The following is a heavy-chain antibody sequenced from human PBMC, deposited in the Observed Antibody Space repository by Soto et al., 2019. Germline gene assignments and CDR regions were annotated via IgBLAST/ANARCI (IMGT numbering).Heavy chain of an antibody. Sequence: ASVKVSCKASGYTFTSYGISWVRQAPGQGLEWIGWISAYDGDTNFAQKLQGRVTITTDTSTSTAYMELGSLRSDDTAVYYCPRSRPFSSAWEASNYWGQVNLVIV. V-gene: IGHV1-18*01. D-gene: IGHD6-19*01. J-gene: IGHJ4*02. CDR3: PRSRPFSSAWEASNY. CDR2: ISAYDGDT. CDR1: GYTFTSYG.